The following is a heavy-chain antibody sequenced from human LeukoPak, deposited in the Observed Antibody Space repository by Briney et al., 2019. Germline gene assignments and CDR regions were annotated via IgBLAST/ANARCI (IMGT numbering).Heavy chain of an antibody. Sequence: GASLKISCKGSGYSFTSYWIGWVRQMRGKGLEWMGIIYPGDSDTRYSPSFQGQVTISADKSISTAYLQWSSLKASDTAMYYCARHAVTTRFNYFDYWGQGTLVTVSS. CDR1: GYSFTSYW. J-gene: IGHJ4*02. V-gene: IGHV5-51*01. CDR2: IYPGDSDT. CDR3: ARHAVTTRFNYFDY. D-gene: IGHD4-17*01.